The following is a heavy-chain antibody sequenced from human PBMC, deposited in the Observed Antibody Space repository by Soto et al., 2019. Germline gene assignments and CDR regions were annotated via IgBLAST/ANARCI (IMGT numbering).Heavy chain of an antibody. Sequence: QITLKESGPTLVKPTQTLTLTCTFSGFLLSTSGVGVAWIRQPPGKALEWLSLIYWDDDKRYSPSLKSRLTIAKDTSKNQVVLTMTNMDPVDTATYYCAHTPEGTSRIRCTGRYFQHWGQGTLVTVSS. J-gene: IGHJ1*01. CDR3: AHTPEGTSRIRCTGRYFQH. CDR1: GFLLSTSGVG. V-gene: IGHV2-5*02. CDR2: IYWDDDK. D-gene: IGHD2-8*01.